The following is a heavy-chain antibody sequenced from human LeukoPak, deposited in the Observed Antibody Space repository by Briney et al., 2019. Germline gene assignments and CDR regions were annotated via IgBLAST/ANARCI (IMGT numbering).Heavy chain of an antibody. CDR3: ARETAARLPWYFDL. J-gene: IGHJ2*01. CDR1: GGSISSSTYY. D-gene: IGHD6-6*01. V-gene: IGHV4-39*07. CDR2: LYHSGST. Sequence: SSETLSLTCTVSGGSISSSTYYWGWIRQPPGQGLEWIGSLYHSGSTYYNPSLKSRVTISVDTSKNQFSLKLSSVTAADTAVYYCARETAARLPWYFDLWGRGTLVTVSS.